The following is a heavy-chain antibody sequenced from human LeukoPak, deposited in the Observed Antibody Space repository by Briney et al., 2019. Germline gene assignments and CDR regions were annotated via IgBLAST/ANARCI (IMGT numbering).Heavy chain of an antibody. V-gene: IGHV3-30-3*01. CDR3: ASTSGSLDY. CDR1: GFTFSSYA. D-gene: IGHD1-26*01. CDR2: ISYDGSNK. Sequence: PGRSLRLSCAASGFTFSSYAMHWVRQAPGKGLEWVAVISYDGSNKYYADSVKGRFTISRDNAKNSLYLQMNSLRAEDTAVYYCASTSGSLDYWGQGTLVTVSS. J-gene: IGHJ4*02.